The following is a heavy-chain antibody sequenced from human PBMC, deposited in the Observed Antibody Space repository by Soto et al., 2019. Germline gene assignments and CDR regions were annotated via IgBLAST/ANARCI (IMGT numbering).Heavy chain of an antibody. CDR3: ARESMSSDYSNLRY. D-gene: IGHD4-4*01. J-gene: IGHJ4*02. Sequence: ASVKVSCKGSGYTFTSYVISWVRQAPGQGLEWMGWIDVNTNYAQKFQGRVTMTTDTSTSTAYLELRSLRSDDTAVYYCARESMSSDYSNLRYWGQGTQVTVSS. V-gene: IGHV1-18*04. CDR2: IDVNT. CDR1: GYTFTSYV.